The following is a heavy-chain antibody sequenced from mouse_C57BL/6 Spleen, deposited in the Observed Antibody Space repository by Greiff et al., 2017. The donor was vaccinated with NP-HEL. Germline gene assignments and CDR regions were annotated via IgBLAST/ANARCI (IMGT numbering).Heavy chain of an antibody. CDR3: ARSLIYYGNSFAY. D-gene: IGHD2-1*01. V-gene: IGHV1-64*01. J-gene: IGHJ3*01. CDR1: GYTFTSYW. Sequence: QVQLQQPGAELVKPGASVKLSCKASGYTFTSYWMHWVKQRPGQGLEWIGMIHPNSGSTNYNEKFKSKATLTVDKSSSTAYMQLSSLTSEDSAVYYCARSLIYYGNSFAYWGQGTLVTVSA. CDR2: IHPNSGST.